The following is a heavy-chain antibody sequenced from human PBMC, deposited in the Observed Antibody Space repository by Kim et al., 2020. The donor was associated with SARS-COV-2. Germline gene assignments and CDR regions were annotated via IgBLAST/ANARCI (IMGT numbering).Heavy chain of an antibody. V-gene: IGHV4-34*01. Sequence: TNNNPSLKSRVTISVDTSKNQFSLKLSSVTAADTAVYYCARGREGATFDYWGQGTLVTVSS. CDR3: ARGREGATFDY. J-gene: IGHJ4*02. CDR2: T. D-gene: IGHD1-26*01.